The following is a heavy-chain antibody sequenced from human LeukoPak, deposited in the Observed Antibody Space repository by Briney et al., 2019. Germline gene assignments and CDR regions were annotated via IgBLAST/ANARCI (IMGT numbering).Heavy chain of an antibody. Sequence: GGSLRLSCAASVFTVSSYYMNWVRQAPGKGLEWVSVIYSAGNTYYADSVKGRFTISRDNSKNTLFLQMDSLRAEDTAVYYCARAREYLAVDLWGQGTQVTVSS. CDR2: IYSAGNT. D-gene: IGHD2/OR15-2a*01. CDR1: VFTVSSYY. J-gene: IGHJ5*02. V-gene: IGHV3-66*02. CDR3: ARAREYLAVDL.